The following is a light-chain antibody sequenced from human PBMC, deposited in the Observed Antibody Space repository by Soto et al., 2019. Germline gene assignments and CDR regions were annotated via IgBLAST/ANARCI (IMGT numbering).Light chain of an antibody. J-gene: IGLJ2*01. V-gene: IGLV2-14*03. CDR2: DVS. Sequence: QSALTQPASVSGSPGQSITISCTGSSSDLLSAYVSWYQQLPGKAPKLIIYDVSLRPSGVSDRFSGLLSDNTASLAISGLQPEDEGDYYCASYTARTALVFGGGTKVTVL. CDR1: SSDLLSAY. CDR3: ASYTARTALV.